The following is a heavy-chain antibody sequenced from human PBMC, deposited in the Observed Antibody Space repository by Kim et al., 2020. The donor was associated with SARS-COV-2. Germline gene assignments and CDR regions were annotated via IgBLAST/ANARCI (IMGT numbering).Heavy chain of an antibody. CDR3: ARERRVGDLGSGVDH. Sequence: GGSLRLSCAASGFTVSSNYMKWVRQAPGKGLEWVSVIYSDGSTYYADAVKGRFTISRDNSRNTLYLQMNSLRTEDTAVYYCARERRVGDLGSGVDHWGQGTLVTVSS. J-gene: IGHJ4*02. CDR1: GFTVSSNY. D-gene: IGHD3-16*01. CDR2: IYSDGST. V-gene: IGHV3-66*02.